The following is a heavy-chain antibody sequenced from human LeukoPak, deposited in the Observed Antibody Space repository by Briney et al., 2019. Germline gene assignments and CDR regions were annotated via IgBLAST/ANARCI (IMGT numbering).Heavy chain of an antibody. Sequence: SETLSLTCNVSGASISDYYWSWVRQSPDKGLEWIVSLLYRGSTHYNPSLRSRVAISHDTSNNQFSLKLTSVTTADTAVYYCARTGRRGYFDFWGRGTLVTVSS. V-gene: IGHV4-59*01. D-gene: IGHD1-14*01. J-gene: IGHJ2*01. CDR1: GASISDYY. CDR2: LLYRGST. CDR3: ARTGRRGYFDF.